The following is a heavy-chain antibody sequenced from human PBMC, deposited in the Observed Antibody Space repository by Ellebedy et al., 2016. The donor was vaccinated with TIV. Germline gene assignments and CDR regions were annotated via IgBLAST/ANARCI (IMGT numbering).Heavy chain of an antibody. Sequence: MPSETLSLTCTVSGGSISSGGYFWSWIRQHPGKGLEWIGYIDYIGNTHYNPSLKMRITISVDTSRNQISLKLSSVTAADTPVYYCARDLSHGGVFGHWGQGTLVTVSS. CDR3: ARDLSHGGVFGH. CDR2: IDYIGNT. CDR1: GGSISSGGYF. V-gene: IGHV4-31*03. D-gene: IGHD2-8*02. J-gene: IGHJ4*02.